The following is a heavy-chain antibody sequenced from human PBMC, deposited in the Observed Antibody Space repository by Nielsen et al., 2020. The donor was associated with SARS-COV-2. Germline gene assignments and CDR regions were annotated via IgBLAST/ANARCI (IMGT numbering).Heavy chain of an antibody. CDR3: ARAGTVWFGEVYYYGMDV. CDR2: INSDGSST. Sequence: GESLKISCAASGFTFSSYWMHWVRQAPGKGLVWVSRINSDGSSTSYADSVKGRFTISRDNAKNTLYLQMNSLRAEDTAVYYCARAGTVWFGEVYYYGMDVWGQGTTVTVSS. CDR1: GFTFSSYW. J-gene: IGHJ6*02. D-gene: IGHD3-10*01. V-gene: IGHV3-74*01.